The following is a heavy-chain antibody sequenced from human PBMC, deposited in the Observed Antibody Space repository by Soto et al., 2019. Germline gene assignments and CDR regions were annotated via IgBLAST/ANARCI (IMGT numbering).Heavy chain of an antibody. V-gene: IGHV3-48*02. CDR3: ARDSSGSYFTNGMDV. D-gene: IGHD1-26*01. Sequence: PGGSLRLSCAASGFTFSSYSMNWVRQAPGKGLEWVSYISSSSSTIYYADSVKGRFTISRDNAKNSLYLQMNSLRDEDTAVYYCARDSSGSYFTNGMDVWGQGTTVTVSS. CDR2: ISSSSSTI. J-gene: IGHJ6*02. CDR1: GFTFSSYS.